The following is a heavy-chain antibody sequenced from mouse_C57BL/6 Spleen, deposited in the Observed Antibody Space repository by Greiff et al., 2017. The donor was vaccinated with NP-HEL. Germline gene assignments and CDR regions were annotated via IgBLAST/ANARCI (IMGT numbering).Heavy chain of an antibody. CDR2: ISSGSSTI. CDR1: GFTFSDYG. V-gene: IGHV5-17*01. Sequence: EVQRVESGGGLVKPGGSLKLSCAASGFTFSDYGMHWVRQAPEKGLEWVAYISSGSSTIYYADTVKGRFTISRDNAKNTLFLQMTSLGSEDTAMYYCARRDYYGSRGYFDVWGTGTTVTVSS. J-gene: IGHJ1*03. D-gene: IGHD1-1*01. CDR3: ARRDYYGSRGYFDV.